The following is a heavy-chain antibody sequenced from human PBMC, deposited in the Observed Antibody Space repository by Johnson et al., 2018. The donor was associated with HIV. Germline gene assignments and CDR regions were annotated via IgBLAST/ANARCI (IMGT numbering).Heavy chain of an antibody. J-gene: IGHJ3*02. D-gene: IGHD1-26*01. CDR2: ISWNGGST. CDR1: GLTFDDYG. CDR3: AGDGEWELEDAFDI. Sequence: VQVVESGGCVVRPGGSLRLSCAASGLTFDDYGMSWVRQAPGKGLEWVSGISWNGGSTGYADSVKGRFSISRDNAKNSLYLQMNSLRAEDTAVYYCAGDGEWELEDAFDIWGQGTMVTVSS. V-gene: IGHV3-20*04.